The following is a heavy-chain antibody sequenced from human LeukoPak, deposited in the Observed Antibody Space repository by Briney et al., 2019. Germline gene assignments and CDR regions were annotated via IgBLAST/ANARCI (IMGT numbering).Heavy chain of an antibody. D-gene: IGHD6-19*01. CDR1: GYTFTSYG. V-gene: IGHV1-18*01. Sequence: ASVKVSCKTSGYTFTSYGVSWVRQAPGQGLEWMGWISAYNGNTGYAQKLQGRVTMTTDTSTSTAYMDLRSLRSDDTAVYYCARLVAGTYFDYWGQGTLVTVSS. J-gene: IGHJ4*02. CDR2: ISAYNGNT. CDR3: ARLVAGTYFDY.